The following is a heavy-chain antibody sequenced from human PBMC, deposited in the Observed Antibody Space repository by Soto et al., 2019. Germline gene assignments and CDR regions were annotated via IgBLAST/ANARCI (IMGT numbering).Heavy chain of an antibody. CDR3: ARDRRFWPNSADV. V-gene: IGHV4-30-4*01. CDR2: IYYSGST. D-gene: IGHD3-3*01. CDR1: GGSISSGDYY. J-gene: IGHJ6*02. Sequence: SETLSLTCTVSGGSISSGDYYWSWIRQPPGKGLEWIGYIYYSGSTYYNPSLKSRVTISVDTSKNQFSLKLSSVTAADTAVYYCARDRRFWPNSADVWGQGTTVTVSS.